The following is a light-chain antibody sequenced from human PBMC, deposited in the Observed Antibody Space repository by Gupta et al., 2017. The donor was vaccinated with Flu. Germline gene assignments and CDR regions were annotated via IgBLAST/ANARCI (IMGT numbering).Light chain of an antibody. Sequence: EIVLTQSPAPLSLSPGERATLSCEASQSVSSSYLAWYQQKPGLAPRLLIYDASSRATGIPDRFSGSGSGTDFTLTISRLEPEDFAVYYCQQYGSSPLTFGGGTKVEIK. CDR3: QQYGSSPLT. V-gene: IGKV3D-20*01. CDR1: QSVSSSY. CDR2: DAS. J-gene: IGKJ4*01.